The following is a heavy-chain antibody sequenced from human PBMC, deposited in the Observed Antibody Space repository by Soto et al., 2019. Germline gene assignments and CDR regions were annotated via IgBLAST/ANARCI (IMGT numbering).Heavy chain of an antibody. Sequence: QVQLQQWGAGLLKPSETLSLTCAVYGGSFSGYYWSWIRQPPGKGLEWIGEINHSGSTNYNPSLKSRVTISVDTSKNQFSLKLSSVTAADTAVYYCARGPWWGAPRKKDFDYWGQGTLVTVSS. D-gene: IGHD2-15*01. J-gene: IGHJ4*02. CDR1: GGSFSGYY. CDR2: INHSGST. V-gene: IGHV4-34*01. CDR3: ARGPWWGAPRKKDFDY.